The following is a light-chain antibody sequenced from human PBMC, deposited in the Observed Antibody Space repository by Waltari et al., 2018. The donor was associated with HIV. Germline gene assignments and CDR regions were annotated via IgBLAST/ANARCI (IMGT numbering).Light chain of an antibody. CDR2: LAS. CDR3: LQNIRAPFA. Sequence: DVLATQFPLSLTVSPGESASISCRATENLRHSNGRNYLDWYFQRPGHTPRLLIYLASNRASGVPDRFVGGGSGTDFTLRITRVEAADVGIYFCLQNIRAPFAFGQGT. CDR1: ENLRHSNGRNY. V-gene: IGKV2-28*01. J-gene: IGKJ2*01.